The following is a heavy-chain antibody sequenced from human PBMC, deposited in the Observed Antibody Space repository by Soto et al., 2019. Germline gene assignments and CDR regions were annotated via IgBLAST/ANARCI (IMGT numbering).Heavy chain of an antibody. CDR2: ISYDGDNE. Sequence: QVQLVESGGGVVQPGRSLRLSCAASGFTFSNYGMHWVRQAPGKGLEWVAIISYDGDNEYYADSVRGRFTISRDNSKNTLYLQTSSLRHEDTAVYYCAKDGGPVYCNSPGCSAKHFDYWGQGNLVTVSS. CDR1: GFTFSNYG. D-gene: IGHD2-2*01. J-gene: IGHJ4*02. V-gene: IGHV3-30*18. CDR3: AKDGGPVYCNSPGCSAKHFDY.